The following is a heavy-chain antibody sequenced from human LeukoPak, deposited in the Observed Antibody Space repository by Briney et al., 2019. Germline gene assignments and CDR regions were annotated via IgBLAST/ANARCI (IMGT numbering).Heavy chain of an antibody. Sequence: GGSLRLSCAASGFIFSIFDMNWVRQAPGKGLEWVSFISGGGSTIYYADSVKGRFTISRDNAKNSLYLQMNSLRDDDTAVYYCARSYAFDIWGQGTMVTVSS. V-gene: IGHV3-48*02. CDR2: ISGGGSTI. J-gene: IGHJ3*02. CDR1: GFIFSIFD. CDR3: ARSYAFDI.